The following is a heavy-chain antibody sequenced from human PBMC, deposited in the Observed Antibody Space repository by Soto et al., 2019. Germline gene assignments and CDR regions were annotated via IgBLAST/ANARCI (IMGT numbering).Heavy chain of an antibody. CDR3: AREGSYSAYNFAHGIQLWSFDF. CDR2: IFSSGST. Sequence: SETLSLTYTVSGGSINTFYWSWVRQPAGKGLEWIGRIFSSGSTSFNPSLESRVAMSVDTSKKHFSLNLSSVTAADMAVYYCAREGSYSAYNFAHGIQLWSFDFWGQGALVTVSS. CDR1: GGSINTFY. D-gene: IGHD5-12*01. J-gene: IGHJ4*02. V-gene: IGHV4-4*07.